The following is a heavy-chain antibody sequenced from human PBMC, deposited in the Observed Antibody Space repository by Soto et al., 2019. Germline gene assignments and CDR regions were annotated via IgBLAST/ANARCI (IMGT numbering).Heavy chain of an antibody. Sequence: QVQLQESGPGLVKPSQTLSLTCTVSGGSISSGDYYWXXXXXXXXKGLEWIGYIYYSGSTYYNPSLKSRVTISVDTSKNQFSLKLSSVTAADTAVYYCARVNDYDGRDYWGQGTLVTVSS. CDR3: ARVNDYDGRDY. CDR2: IYYSGST. J-gene: IGHJ4*02. V-gene: IGHV4-30-4*01. CDR1: GGSISSGDYY. D-gene: IGHD4-17*01.